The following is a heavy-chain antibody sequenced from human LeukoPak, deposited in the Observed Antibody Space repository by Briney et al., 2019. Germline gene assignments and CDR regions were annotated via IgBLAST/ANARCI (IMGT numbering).Heavy chain of an antibody. CDR2: INPDGSER. J-gene: IGHJ6*02. D-gene: IGHD6-19*01. CDR1: GFSFSSYY. V-gene: IGHV3-7*03. Sequence: GGSPRLSCAASGFSFSSYYMSWVRQAPGKGPEWVALINPDGSERYYVDSVKGRFTISRDNARNSLYLQMDSLRDDDTAMYFCTRDLAAVPGPRMDVWGQGTTVTVSS. CDR3: TRDLAAVPGPRMDV.